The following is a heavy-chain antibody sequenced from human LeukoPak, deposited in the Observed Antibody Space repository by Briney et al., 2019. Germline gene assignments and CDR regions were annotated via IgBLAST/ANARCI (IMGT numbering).Heavy chain of an antibody. Sequence: SVKVSCKASGGTFSSYTISWVRQAPGQGLEWMGRIIPILGIANYAQKFQGRVTITADKSTSTAYMELSSLRSEDTAVYYCARGLYYYDSNGRTPYDFWGQGTLVTVSS. V-gene: IGHV1-69*02. D-gene: IGHD3-22*01. CDR2: IIPILGIA. J-gene: IGHJ4*02. CDR3: ARGLYYYDSNGRTPYDF. CDR1: GGTFSSYT.